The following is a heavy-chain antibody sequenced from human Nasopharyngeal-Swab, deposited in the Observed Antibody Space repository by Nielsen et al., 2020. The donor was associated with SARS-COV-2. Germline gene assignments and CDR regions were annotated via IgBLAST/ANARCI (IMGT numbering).Heavy chain of an antibody. D-gene: IGHD2-15*01. CDR1: GFSFRTYW. Sequence: GESLKISCAASGFSFRTYWMHWVRQSPGKGLLWASRIDTDGAITNYADSVKGRFTISRDNAKNTLYLQMNSLRADDTAVYYCARDVGGRDNYWGQGALVTVSS. CDR3: ARDVGGRDNY. CDR2: IDTDGAIT. J-gene: IGHJ4*02. V-gene: IGHV3-74*01.